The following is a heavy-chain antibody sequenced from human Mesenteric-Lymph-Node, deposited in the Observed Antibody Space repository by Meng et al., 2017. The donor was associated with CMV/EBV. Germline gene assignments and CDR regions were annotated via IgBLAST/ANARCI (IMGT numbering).Heavy chain of an antibody. CDR1: KFTFSSYA. J-gene: IGHJ6*02. CDR2: ISSSSSYI. D-gene: IGHD3-3*01. V-gene: IGHV3-21*01. Sequence: GGSLRLSCAASKFTFSSYAMNWVRQAPGKGLEWVSSISSSSSYIYYADSVKGRFTISRDNAKNSLYLQMNSLRAEDTAVYYCAREKGYYDFWSGHDGIYYYYGMDVWGQGTTVTVSS. CDR3: AREKGYYDFWSGHDGIYYYYGMDV.